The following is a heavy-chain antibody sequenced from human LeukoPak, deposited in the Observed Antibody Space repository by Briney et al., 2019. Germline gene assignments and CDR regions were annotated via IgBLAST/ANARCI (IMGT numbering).Heavy chain of an antibody. D-gene: IGHD3-16*02. J-gene: IGHJ4*02. CDR1: GFTFSSYW. CDR3: ARNYVWGNYRYFDY. CDR2: INSDGTST. Sequence: GGSLRLSCAASGFTFSSYWMHWVRQAPGKGLVWVSRINSDGTSTSNADSVEGRFTISRDNAKNTLYLQMNSLRAEDTAVYYCARNYVWGNYRYFDYWGQGTLVTVSS. V-gene: IGHV3-74*01.